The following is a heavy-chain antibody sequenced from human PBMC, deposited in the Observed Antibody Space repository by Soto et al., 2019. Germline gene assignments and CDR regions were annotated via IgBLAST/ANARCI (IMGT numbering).Heavy chain of an antibody. CDR1: GFTFSSYA. D-gene: IGHD3-3*01. J-gene: IGHJ4*02. CDR2: ISGSGGST. CDR3: AKARDYDFWSGYLYYFEY. Sequence: GSLRLSCAASGFTFSSYAMSWFRQCPGKVLEWVSAISGSGGSTYYADSVKGRFTISRDNSKNTLYLQMNSLRAEDTAVYYCAKARDYDFWSGYLYYFEYWGQGTLVNVSS. V-gene: IGHV3-23*01.